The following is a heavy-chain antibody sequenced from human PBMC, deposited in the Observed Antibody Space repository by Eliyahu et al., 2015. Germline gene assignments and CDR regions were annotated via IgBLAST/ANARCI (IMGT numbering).Heavy chain of an antibody. Sequence: QLQLQESGPGLVKPSEXLSLXCTVSGGSXSSGTYYWGWIRQPPGKGLEWIGTISYSGSAFYNPSLKSRVTISVDTSKNHFSLNLSSVTAADTAVYYCARCGWYNPFDYWGQGTLVTVSS. CDR1: GGSXSSGTYY. D-gene: IGHD6-19*01. J-gene: IGHJ4*02. CDR2: ISYSGSA. V-gene: IGHV4-39*02. CDR3: ARCGWYNPFDY.